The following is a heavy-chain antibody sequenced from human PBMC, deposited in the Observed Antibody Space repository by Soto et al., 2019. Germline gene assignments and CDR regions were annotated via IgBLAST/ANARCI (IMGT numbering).Heavy chain of an antibody. CDR1: GFSFPGYY. J-gene: IGHJ5*02. V-gene: IGHV1-2*02. D-gene: IGHD6-6*01. CDR3: AKDLTRQLAYWLDP. Sequence: QVQLVQSGAAVKKPGASVKVSCKDSGFSFPGYYIHWLRQAPGQGLEWMGWINAHSGGPEYAQKFQGRVTLTRDTSIATAYLTLTSLTSDDTALYYCAKDLTRQLAYWLDPWGQGTHVTVAS. CDR2: INAHSGGP.